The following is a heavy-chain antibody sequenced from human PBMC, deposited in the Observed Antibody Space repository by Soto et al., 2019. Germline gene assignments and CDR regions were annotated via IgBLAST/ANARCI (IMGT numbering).Heavy chain of an antibody. CDR3: ARSGLPLTYSASHWFHT. D-gene: IGHD2-2*01. V-gene: IGHV3-9*01. J-gene: IGHJ5*01. Sequence: GRSLRLSCVGSGFIFEDFAMNWVRQVPGKGLEWFSGISWNSATLAYADSVKGRFIVSRDNAKNILYLQMNSLRAEDASLYYFARSGLPLTYSASHWFHTCGHGTLGTVS. CDR1: GFIFEDFA. CDR2: ISWNSATL.